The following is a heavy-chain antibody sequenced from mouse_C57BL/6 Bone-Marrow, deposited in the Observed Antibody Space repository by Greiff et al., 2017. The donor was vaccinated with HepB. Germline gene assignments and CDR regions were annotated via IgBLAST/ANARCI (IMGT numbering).Heavy chain of an antibody. CDR1: GYTFTSYD. Sequence: QVQLKESGPELVKPGASVKLSCKASGYTFTSYDINWVKQRPGQGLEWIGWIYPRDGSTKYNEKFKGKATLTVDTSSSTAYMELHSLTSEDSAVYFCARRTTAKFFYYFDYWGQGTTLTVSS. V-gene: IGHV1-85*01. CDR3: ARRTTAKFFYYFDY. J-gene: IGHJ2*01. CDR2: IYPRDGST. D-gene: IGHD1-2*01.